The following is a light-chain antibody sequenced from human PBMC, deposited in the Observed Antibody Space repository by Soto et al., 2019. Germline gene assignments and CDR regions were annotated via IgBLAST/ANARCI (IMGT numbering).Light chain of an antibody. V-gene: IGKV3-20*01. CDR2: AAS. CDR3: QQYGGSPVT. CDR1: QSVSVNS. Sequence: EIVLTQSPGTLSLSPGERATLSCRASQSVSVNSLAWYQQKGGQAPRLLIYAASTRATGVPDRFSCTGSGTDFALTISRLETDDAAVYYCQQYGGSPVTLGPATKVDIK. J-gene: IGKJ3*01.